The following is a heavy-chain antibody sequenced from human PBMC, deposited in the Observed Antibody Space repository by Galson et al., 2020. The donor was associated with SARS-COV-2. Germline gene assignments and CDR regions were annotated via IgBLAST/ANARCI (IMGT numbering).Heavy chain of an antibody. J-gene: IGHJ6*03. V-gene: IGHV3-48*04. CDR3: ARDRRGYDSSGYVGFYYYYMDG. Sequence: GGSLRLSCAASGFTFSSYSMNWVRQAPGTGLESVSYISSRSSTIYYADSVKGRFTISRDNAKNSLYLQRNSLRAEDTAVYYCARDRRGYDSSGYVGFYYYYMDGWGKGTTVTVSS. CDR2: ISSRSSTI. CDR1: GFTFSSYS. D-gene: IGHD3-22*01.